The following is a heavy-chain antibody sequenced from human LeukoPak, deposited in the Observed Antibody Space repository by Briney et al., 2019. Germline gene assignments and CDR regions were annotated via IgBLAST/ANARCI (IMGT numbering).Heavy chain of an antibody. J-gene: IGHJ4*02. CDR2: IYHSGST. D-gene: IGHD2-15*01. Sequence: SETLSLTCTVSGGSISSSGYYWGWIRQSPGKGLEYIGSIYHSGSTYYNPSLKSRITMSIDTSKNQFSLRLSSVTAADTAVYYCASVFGGGRGQFDHWGQGTLVTVTS. CDR1: GGSISSSGYY. V-gene: IGHV4-39*01. CDR3: ASVFGGGRGQFDH.